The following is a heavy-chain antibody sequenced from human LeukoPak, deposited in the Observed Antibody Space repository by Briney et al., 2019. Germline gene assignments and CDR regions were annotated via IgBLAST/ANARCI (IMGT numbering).Heavy chain of an antibody. CDR2: MYYSGTT. Sequence: SETLSLTCTVSGGSISSGGYYWSWIRQPPGKGLEWIGSMYYSGTTYYNPSLKSRVTISVDTSENQFSLKLSSVTAADTAVYYCARHRYRSGSDWIDPWGQGTLVTVSS. CDR3: ARHRYRSGSDWIDP. J-gene: IGHJ5*02. CDR1: GGSISSGGYY. V-gene: IGHV4-39*01. D-gene: IGHD1-26*01.